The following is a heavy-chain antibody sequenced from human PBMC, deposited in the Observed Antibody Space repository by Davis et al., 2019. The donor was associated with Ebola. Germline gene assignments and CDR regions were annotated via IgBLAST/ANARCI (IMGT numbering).Heavy chain of an antibody. CDR3: ARGGITMMVVPRDYYYGMDV. D-gene: IGHD3-22*01. CDR2: INPNSGGT. Sequence: ASVKVSCKASGYTFTGYYIQWVRQAPGQGLEWVGRINPNSGGTNYAQKLQGRITMTRDKSISTAYMEVTRLRSDDTAVYYCARGGITMMVVPRDYYYGMDVWGQGTTVTVSS. CDR1: GYTFTGYY. V-gene: IGHV1-2*06. J-gene: IGHJ6*02.